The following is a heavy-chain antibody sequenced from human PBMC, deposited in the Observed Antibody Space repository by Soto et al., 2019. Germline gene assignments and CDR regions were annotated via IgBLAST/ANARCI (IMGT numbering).Heavy chain of an antibody. V-gene: IGHV4-59*01. CDR3: AGEGKVYGDYVLGAFDI. CDR1: GGSISSYY. D-gene: IGHD4-17*01. Sequence: QVQLQESGPGLVKPSETLSLTCTVSGGSISSYYWSWIRQPPGKGLEWIGYIYYSGSTNYNPSLRCGFTISEDTSKTQFSLKLSSVTAADTAVYYWAGEGKVYGDYVLGAFDIWGQGTMVTVSS. CDR2: IYYSGST. J-gene: IGHJ3*02.